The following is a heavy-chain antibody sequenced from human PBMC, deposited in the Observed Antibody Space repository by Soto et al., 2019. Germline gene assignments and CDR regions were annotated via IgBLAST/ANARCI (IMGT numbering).Heavy chain of an antibody. CDR3: ARATLRYYAIDV. CDR2: INVGSGNT. Sequence: QVPGQSPEWMGWINVGSGNTKSSQRFQGRVTFTRDTSASTAYMELSSLRSEDTAVYYCARATLRYYAIDVWGQGTTVTVSS. D-gene: IGHD3-16*01. J-gene: IGHJ6*02. V-gene: IGHV1-3*01.